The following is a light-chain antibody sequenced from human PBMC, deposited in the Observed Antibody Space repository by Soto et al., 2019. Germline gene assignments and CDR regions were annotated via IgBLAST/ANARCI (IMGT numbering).Light chain of an antibody. CDR2: DAS. Sequence: EIVLTQSPATLSLSPGERATLSCRASQSVSSYLAWYQQKPGQAPRLLIYDASNRATGIPARFSGSGSGTDFTLTIISLDPEDVAVYYCQQRSNWLSLTFGGGTKVEIK. CDR3: QQRSNWLSLT. J-gene: IGKJ4*01. CDR1: QSVSSY. V-gene: IGKV3-11*01.